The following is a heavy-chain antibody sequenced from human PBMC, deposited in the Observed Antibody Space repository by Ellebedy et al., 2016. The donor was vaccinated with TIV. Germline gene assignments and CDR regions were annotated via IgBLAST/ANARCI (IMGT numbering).Heavy chain of an antibody. CDR1: GGSFSGYY. V-gene: IGHV4-34*01. J-gene: IGHJ4*02. D-gene: IGHD3-9*01. CDR3: ARSTYYDILTGGLDY. CDR2: INHSGST. Sequence: MPLETLSLTCAVYGGSFSGYYWSWIRQPPGKGLEWIGEINHSGSTNYNPSLKSRVTISVDTSKNQFSLKLSSVTAADTAVYYCARSTYYDILTGGLDYWGQGTLVTVSS.